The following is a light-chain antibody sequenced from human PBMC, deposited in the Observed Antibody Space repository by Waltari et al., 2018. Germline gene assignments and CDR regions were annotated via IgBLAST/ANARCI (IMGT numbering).Light chain of an antibody. J-gene: IGLJ1*01. V-gene: IGLV2-23*02. CDR3: CSYAGSSTYV. CDR2: DVS. Sequence: QSALTQPASVSGSPGQSITISCTGTSSDVGCYHYVSWYQQHPGKAPKLMIYDVSKRPSGVSNRFSGSKSGNTASLTISGLQAEDEADYYCCSYAGSSTYVFGTGTKVTVL. CDR1: SSDVGCYHY.